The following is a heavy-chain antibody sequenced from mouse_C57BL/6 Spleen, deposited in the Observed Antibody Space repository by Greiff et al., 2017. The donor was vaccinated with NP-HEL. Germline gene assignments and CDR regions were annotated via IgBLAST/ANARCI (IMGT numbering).Heavy chain of an antibody. CDR3: ARSTSTTVVEGDY. Sequence: EVQLQQSGAELVKPGASVKLSCTASGFNIKDYYMHWVKQRTEQGLEWIGRIDPEAGETKYAPKFLGKASITADTSSNTSDLQLSSLTYEVTAVYFCARSTSTTVVEGDYLGQGTTLTVSS. CDR2: IDPEAGET. V-gene: IGHV14-2*01. D-gene: IGHD1-1*01. J-gene: IGHJ2*01. CDR1: GFNIKDYY.